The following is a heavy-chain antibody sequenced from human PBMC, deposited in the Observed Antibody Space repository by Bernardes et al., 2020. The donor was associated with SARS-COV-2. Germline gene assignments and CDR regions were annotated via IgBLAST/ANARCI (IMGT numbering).Heavy chain of an antibody. V-gene: IGHV3-23*01. CDR3: ARWGGGAADWSRGLIIDF. CDR1: GFTFSSFA. CDR2: ISDTGSTT. Sequence: GGSLRLSCAASGFTFSSFAMGWVRQAPGKGLEWVSAISDTGSTTYYADSVKGRFTISRDNSKNTLHLQMNTLRVEDTAVYYCARWGGGAADWSRGLIIDFWGQGTLVTVSS. D-gene: IGHD2-21*01. J-gene: IGHJ4*02.